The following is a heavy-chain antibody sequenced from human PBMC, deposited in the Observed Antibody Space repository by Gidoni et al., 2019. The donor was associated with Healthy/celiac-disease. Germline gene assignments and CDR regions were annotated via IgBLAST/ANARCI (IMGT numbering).Heavy chain of an antibody. CDR2: IKSKTDGWKT. CDR1: GFTFSNAW. J-gene: IGHJ4*02. CDR3: TTDSSRFDY. V-gene: IGHV3-15*01. Sequence: EVQLVESGGGLVKPGGSLRLSCAASGFTFSNAWMRWVRQAPGKGLEGVGRIKSKTDGWKTDYPAPVKGRFTISRDDSKNTLYLQMNSLKTEDTAVYYCTTDSSRFDYWGQGTLVTVSS.